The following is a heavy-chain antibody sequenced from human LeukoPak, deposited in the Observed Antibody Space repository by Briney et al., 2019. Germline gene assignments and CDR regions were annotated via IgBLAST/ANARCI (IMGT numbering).Heavy chain of an antibody. V-gene: IGHV4-59*08. D-gene: IGHD2-2*01. CDR3: ARTLGYCGNSNCYEVFDY. CDR2: IYYSGST. Sequence: PSETLSLTCTVSGGSISSYYWSWIRQPPGKGLEWIGYIYYSGSTNYNPSLKSRVTISVDTSKNQFSLKLSSVTAADTAVYYCARTLGYCGNSNCYEVFDYWGQGTLVTVSS. CDR1: GGSISSYY. J-gene: IGHJ4*02.